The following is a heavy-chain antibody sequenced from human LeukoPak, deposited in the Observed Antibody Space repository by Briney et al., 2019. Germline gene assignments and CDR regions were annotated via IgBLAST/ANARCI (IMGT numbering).Heavy chain of an antibody. V-gene: IGHV4-39*01. CDR2: VFHTGTA. J-gene: IGHJ5*02. Sequence: SETLSLTCSVSGASISRTTYYWGWLRQPPGKGLEWIGSVFHTGTAYYNPSLRSRVTLSVDTSKNQFSLKMSSVTAADTAVYYCTKNDVGDYGTWGQGTLVAVSS. CDR1: GASISRTTYY. CDR3: TKNDVGDYGT. D-gene: IGHD4-17*01.